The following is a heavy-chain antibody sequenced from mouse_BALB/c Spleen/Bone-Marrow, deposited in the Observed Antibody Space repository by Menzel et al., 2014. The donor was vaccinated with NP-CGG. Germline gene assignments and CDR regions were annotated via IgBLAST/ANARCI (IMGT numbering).Heavy chain of an antibody. CDR3: ARIYYYGRDY. CDR2: INPSTGYT. CDR1: GYTFTNYW. V-gene: IGHV1-7*01. D-gene: IGHD1-1*01. J-gene: IGHJ2*01. Sequence: VKLMESGAELAKPGASVKMSCKASGYTFTNYWTHWVKQRPGQGLEWIGYINPSTGYTEYNQKFKDKATLTADKSSSTAYMQLSSLTSEDSAVYYCARIYYYGRDYWGQGTTLTVSS.